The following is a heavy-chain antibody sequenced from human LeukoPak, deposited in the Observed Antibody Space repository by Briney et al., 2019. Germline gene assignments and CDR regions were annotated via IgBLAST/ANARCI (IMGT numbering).Heavy chain of an antibody. V-gene: IGHV3-21*01. J-gene: IGHJ6*04. CDR1: GFTFSSYS. Sequence: GGSLGLSCAASGFTFSSYSMDWVRQAPGKGLEWVSSINSSSGYIYYADSVKGRFTISRDNAKNSLYLQMNSLRAEDTAVYYCAELGITMIGGVWGKGTTVTISS. CDR2: INSSSGYI. D-gene: IGHD3-10*02. CDR3: AELGITMIGGV.